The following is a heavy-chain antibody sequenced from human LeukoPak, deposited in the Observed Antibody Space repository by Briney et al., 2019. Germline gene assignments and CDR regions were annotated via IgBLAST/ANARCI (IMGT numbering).Heavy chain of an antibody. CDR3: ARGFDPPDHYGMDV. J-gene: IGHJ6*02. CDR2: ISYDGSNK. V-gene: IGHV3-30-3*01. Sequence: GGSLRLSCAASGFTFSSYAMHWVRQAPGKGLEWVAVISYDGSNKYYADSVKGRFTISRDNSKNTLYLQMNSLRAEDTAVYYCARGFDPPDHYGMDVWGQGTTVTVSS. CDR1: GFTFSSYA.